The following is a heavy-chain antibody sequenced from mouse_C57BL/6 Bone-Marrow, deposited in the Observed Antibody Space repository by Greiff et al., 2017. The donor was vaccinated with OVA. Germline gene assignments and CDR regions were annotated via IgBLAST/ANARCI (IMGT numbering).Heavy chain of an antibody. Sequence: EVKVVESGGGLVKPGGSLKLSCAASGFTFSSYAMSWVRQTPEKRLEWVATISDGGSYTYYPDNVKGRFTITRDNAKNNLYLQMSHLKSEDTAMYYCARDRGGITVVEGLYYVDYWGQGTTLTVSS. CDR3: ARDRGGITVVEGLYYVDY. J-gene: IGHJ2*01. CDR2: ISDGGSYT. CDR1: GFTFSSYA. V-gene: IGHV5-4*01. D-gene: IGHD1-1*01.